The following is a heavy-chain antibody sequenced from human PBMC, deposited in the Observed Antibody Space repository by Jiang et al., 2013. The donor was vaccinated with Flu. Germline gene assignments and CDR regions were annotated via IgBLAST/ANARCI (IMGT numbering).Heavy chain of an antibody. Sequence: KPSETLSLTCVVSGGSFSSTNWWTLGSASPQGRGWSGLEKSFIVGDTNYDPSLRSRVSISLDKSRKQFSLTLASVTAADTAVYYCVRRYYYGSNGWLSRFDYWGQGTLVSVSS. CDR3: VRRYYYGSNGWLSRFDY. CDR2: SFIVGDT. V-gene: IGHV4/OR15-8*01. J-gene: IGHJ4*02. D-gene: IGHD3-10*01. CDR1: GGSFSSTNW.